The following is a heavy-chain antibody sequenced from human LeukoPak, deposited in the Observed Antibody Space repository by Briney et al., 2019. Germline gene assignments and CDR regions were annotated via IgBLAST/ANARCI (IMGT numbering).Heavy chain of an antibody. D-gene: IGHD2-2*01. J-gene: IGHJ4*02. CDR1: GFTFSSYA. Sequence: GGSLRLSCAASGFTFSSYAMSWVRQAPGKGLEWVSAISGSGGSTYYADSVKGRFTISRDNSKNTLYLQMNSLRAEDTAVYYCAKDRSKGSSTSCYGYWGQGTLVTVTS. V-gene: IGHV3-23*01. CDR3: AKDRSKGSSTSCYGY. CDR2: ISGSGGST.